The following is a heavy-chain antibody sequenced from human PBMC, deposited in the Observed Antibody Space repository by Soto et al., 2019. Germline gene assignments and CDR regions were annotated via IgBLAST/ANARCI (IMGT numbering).Heavy chain of an antibody. V-gene: IGHV1-8*02. Sequence: ASVKVSCKASGGTFSSYTINWVRQATGQGLEWMGWMNPNSGNTGYAQKFQGRVTMTRNTSISTAYMELSSLRSEDTAVYYCARDYCSGGSCYPYYYYYYYMDVWGKGTTVTVSS. CDR3: ARDYCSGGSCYPYYYYYYYMDV. CDR2: MNPNSGNT. D-gene: IGHD2-15*01. CDR1: GGTFSSYT. J-gene: IGHJ6*03.